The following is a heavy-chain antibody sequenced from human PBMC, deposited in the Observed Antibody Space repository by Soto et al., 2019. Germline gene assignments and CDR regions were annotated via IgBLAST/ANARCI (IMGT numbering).Heavy chain of an antibody. V-gene: IGHV4-59*01. D-gene: IGHD2-21*02. CDR1: GGSISSYY. J-gene: IGHJ5*02. CDR3: AREGGCGGDCYGFWFDP. CDR2: IYYSGST. Sequence: KTSETLSLTCTVSGGSISSYYWSWIRQPPGKGLEWIGYIYYSGSTNYNPSLKSRVTISVDTSKNQFSLKLSSVTAADTAVYYCAREGGCGGDCYGFWFDPWGQGTLVTVSS.